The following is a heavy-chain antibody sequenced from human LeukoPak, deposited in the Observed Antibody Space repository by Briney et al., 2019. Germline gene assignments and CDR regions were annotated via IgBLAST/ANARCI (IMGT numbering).Heavy chain of an antibody. CDR3: ARDLRWELPLSDY. CDR2: INPKSGDT. D-gene: IGHD1-26*01. Sequence: GASVKVSCKASGYTFTGYYMHWVRQAPGQGLEWMGWINPKSGDTNSAQKFQGRVTMTRDTSISTAYMELSRLRSDDTAVYYCARDLRWELPLSDYWGQGTLVTVSS. V-gene: IGHV1-2*02. CDR1: GYTFTGYY. J-gene: IGHJ4*02.